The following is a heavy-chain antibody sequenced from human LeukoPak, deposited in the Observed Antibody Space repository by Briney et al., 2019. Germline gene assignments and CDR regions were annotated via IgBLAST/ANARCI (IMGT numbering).Heavy chain of an antibody. V-gene: IGHV3-7*05. Sequence: AGSLRLSCAASGFTFSSYWMSWVRQAPGKGLEWVANIKQDGSEKYYVDSVKGRFTISRDNAKNSLYLQMNSLRAEDTAVYYCARRVVGATTDPFDYWGQGTLVTVSS. D-gene: IGHD1-26*01. CDR2: IKQDGSEK. J-gene: IGHJ4*02. CDR1: GFTFSSYW. CDR3: ARRVVGATTDPFDY.